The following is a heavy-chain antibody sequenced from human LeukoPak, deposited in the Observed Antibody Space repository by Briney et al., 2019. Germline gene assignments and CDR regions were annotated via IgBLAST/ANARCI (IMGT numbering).Heavy chain of an antibody. CDR1: GFTLSSYD. J-gene: IGHJ4*02. CDR3: ARGAPGSGWNYAADY. D-gene: IGHD6-19*01. V-gene: IGHV3-13*01. Sequence: GGSLRLSCAASGFTLSSYDMHWVRQATGKGLGWVSAIGTAGDTYYPGSVKGRFTISRENAKNSLYLQMNSLTAGDTAVYFCARGAPGSGWNYAADYWGQGTLVTVSS. CDR2: IGTAGDT.